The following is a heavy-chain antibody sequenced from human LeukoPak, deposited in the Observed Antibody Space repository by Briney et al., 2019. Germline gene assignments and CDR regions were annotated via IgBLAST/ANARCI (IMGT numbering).Heavy chain of an antibody. V-gene: IGHV3-21*01. CDR2: ISGDSTYI. J-gene: IGHJ4*02. CDR3: ARVSGRLERQSDLDY. Sequence: PGGSLRLSCTVSGFSFSSYSMSWVRQAPGKGLEWVSSISGDSTYIYNAGSVKGRFTISRDNAQASLYLQMISLRADDTAVYYCARVSGRLERQSDLDYWGQGTLVIVSS. CDR1: GFSFSSYS. D-gene: IGHD1-1*01.